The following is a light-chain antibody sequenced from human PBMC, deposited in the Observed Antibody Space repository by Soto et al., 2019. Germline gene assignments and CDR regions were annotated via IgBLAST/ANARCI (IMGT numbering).Light chain of an antibody. Sequence: DIQMTQPPSSLSASVGDRVTITCRASQTISNFVNWNQQKLGRAPRLLIYAASSLQSGVPSRFSGSGSGTDFTLTISSLQPEDFATYYCQQSYNTVWTFGQGTKVEIK. J-gene: IGKJ1*01. CDR1: QTISNF. CDR3: QQSYNTVWT. CDR2: AAS. V-gene: IGKV1-39*01.